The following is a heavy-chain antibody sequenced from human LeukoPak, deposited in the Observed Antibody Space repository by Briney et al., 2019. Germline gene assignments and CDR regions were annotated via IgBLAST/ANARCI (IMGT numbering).Heavy chain of an antibody. CDR2: IKQDGSEK. Sequence: GGSLRLSCAASGFTFSTYWMSCVRQAPGKGLEWVANIKQDGSEKYYVDSVKGRFTISRDNAKNSLYLQMNSLRAEDTAMYYCARAGGYSGPDYWGQGTLVTVSS. D-gene: IGHD5-12*01. CDR3: ARAGGYSGPDY. J-gene: IGHJ4*02. CDR1: GFTFSTYW. V-gene: IGHV3-7*04.